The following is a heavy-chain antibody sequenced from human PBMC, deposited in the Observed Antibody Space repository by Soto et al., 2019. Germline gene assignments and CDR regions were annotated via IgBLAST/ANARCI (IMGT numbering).Heavy chain of an antibody. CDR1: GFTFTTYA. D-gene: IGHD6-19*01. J-gene: IGHJ4*02. CDR3: AKEALTVAGNNFDS. V-gene: IGHV3-23*01. CDR2: ISGSGAGT. Sequence: LLESGGGLVQPGGSLRLSCAASGFTFTTYAMGWVRQAPGKGLEWVSSISGSGAGTFYADSVKGRFTISRDNGKKMVYLQMNGLRADDTALYYCAKEALTVAGNNFDSWGQGTLVTVSS.